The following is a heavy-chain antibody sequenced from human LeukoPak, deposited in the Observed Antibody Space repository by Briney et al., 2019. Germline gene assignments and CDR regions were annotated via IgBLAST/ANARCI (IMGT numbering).Heavy chain of an antibody. CDR2: INSDGRNT. D-gene: IGHD2/OR15-2a*01. V-gene: IGHV3-74*01. CDR1: GFIFSDYW. J-gene: IGHJ4*02. CDR3: ARGSTTGWPDYFDY. Sequence: GGSLRLSCAASGFIFSDYWMHWVRQVPGKGLVWASRINSDGRNTPYADSVKGRFTISRDNAKKTVFLQMNSLRVEDTAVYYCARGSTTGWPDYFDYWGQGILVTVSS.